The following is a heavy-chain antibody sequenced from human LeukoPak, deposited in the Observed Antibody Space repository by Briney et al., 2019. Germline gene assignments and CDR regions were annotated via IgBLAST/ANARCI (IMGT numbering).Heavy chain of an antibody. D-gene: IGHD3-10*01. CDR3: ATDLIHYYASGAKT. CDR1: GFTFSSYS. J-gene: IGHJ5*02. Sequence: GGSLRLSCAASGFTFSSYSMNWVRQAPGKGLEWVSYISSTNGYIYYADSVRGRFTISRDNSKNTLYLQMNSLRVEDSAVYYCATDLIHYYASGAKTWGQGTLVTVSS. V-gene: IGHV3-21*01. CDR2: ISSTNGYI.